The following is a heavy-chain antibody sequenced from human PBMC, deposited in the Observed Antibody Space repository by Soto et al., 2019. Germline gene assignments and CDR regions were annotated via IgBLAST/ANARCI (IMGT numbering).Heavy chain of an antibody. CDR1: GFTFSVYS. D-gene: IGHD6-25*01. J-gene: IGHJ3*02. CDR2: IGGGGI. CDR3: ARDRHWEQRLGPHDAFHI. Sequence: EMQLVESGGGLVQPGGSLRLSCAASGFTFSVYSMSWVRQAPGKGLEWVAYIGGGGIHYADSVKGRFVISRDDAKSSMFLQMNSLRDEDTAVYFCARDRHWEQRLGPHDAFHIWGQGTMVTVSS. V-gene: IGHV3-48*02.